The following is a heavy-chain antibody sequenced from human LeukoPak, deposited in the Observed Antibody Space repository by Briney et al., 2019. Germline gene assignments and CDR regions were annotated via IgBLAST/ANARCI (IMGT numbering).Heavy chain of an antibody. CDR1: SGSINNYY. Sequence: SETLSLTCTVSSGSINNYYWSWIRQTPGKGLEWIGYILSSGSTNYNPSVKSRVTTSVDTSKNQFSLKLSSVTAADTAVYYCARTNQISETAFDIWGQGTMVIVTS. J-gene: IGHJ3*02. V-gene: IGHV4-59*01. CDR3: ARTNQISETAFDI. D-gene: IGHD1-14*01. CDR2: ILSSGST.